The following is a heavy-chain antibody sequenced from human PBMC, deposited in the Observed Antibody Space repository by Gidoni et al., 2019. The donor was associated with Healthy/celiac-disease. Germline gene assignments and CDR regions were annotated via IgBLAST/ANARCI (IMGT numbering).Heavy chain of an antibody. J-gene: IGHJ6*02. Sequence: EVQLVESGGGLVTPGRSLRLSCTAFGFTSGEYARSWFRQAPGKGLEWVGFIRSKAYDGQTEYAASVKGRFTISRDDSKSIAYLQMNSRKTEDTAVYYCTRERGIFCSSVSCYPATPYYGMDVWGQGTTVTVSS. CDR2: IRSKAYDGQT. D-gene: IGHD2-2*01. V-gene: IGHV3-49*05. CDR1: GFTSGEYA. CDR3: TRERGIFCSSVSCYPATPYYGMDV.